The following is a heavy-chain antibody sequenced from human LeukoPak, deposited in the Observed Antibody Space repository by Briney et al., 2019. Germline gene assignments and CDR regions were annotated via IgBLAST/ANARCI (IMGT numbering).Heavy chain of an antibody. Sequence: GGTLRLSCSASGFTFRRYGMSWVRQAPGKGLEWVSSISGSGGSTFYGDSVKGRFTISRDNSKNTLYLQMNSLRAEDTAVYYCANLLRWEPYWGQGTLVTVSS. J-gene: IGHJ4*02. CDR3: ANLLRWEPY. D-gene: IGHD4-23*01. CDR2: ISGSGGST. CDR1: GFTFRRYG. V-gene: IGHV3-23*01.